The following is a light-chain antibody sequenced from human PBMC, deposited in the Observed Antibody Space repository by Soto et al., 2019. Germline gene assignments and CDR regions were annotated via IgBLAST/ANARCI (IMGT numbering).Light chain of an antibody. CDR1: SSDVGGYNY. CDR2: DVS. V-gene: IGLV2-14*01. J-gene: IGLJ2*01. Sequence: QSALTQPASVSGSPGQSITISCTGTSSDVGGYNYVSWYQQHPGKAPKLMFYDVSNRPSGVSNRFSGSKSGNTASLTISGREAEDEADYYCSSYTSSSTFHVVFGGGTKLTVL. CDR3: SSYTSSSTFHVV.